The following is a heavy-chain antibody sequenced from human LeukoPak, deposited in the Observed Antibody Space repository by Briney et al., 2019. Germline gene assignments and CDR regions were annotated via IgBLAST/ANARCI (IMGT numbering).Heavy chain of an antibody. CDR1: GFTFSSYW. CDR2: IKQDGSEK. CDR3: ARDRQQWLVSRAFDI. Sequence: GGSLRLSCAASGFTFSSYWMSWVRQAPGKGLEWVANIKQDGSEKYYVDSVKGRFTISRDNAKNSLYLQMNSLRAEDTAVYYCARDRQQWLVSRAFDIWGQGTMVTVSS. D-gene: IGHD6-19*01. V-gene: IGHV3-7*01. J-gene: IGHJ3*02.